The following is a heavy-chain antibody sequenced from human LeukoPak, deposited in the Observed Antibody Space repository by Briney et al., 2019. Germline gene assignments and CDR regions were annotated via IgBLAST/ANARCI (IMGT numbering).Heavy chain of an antibody. D-gene: IGHD6-13*01. J-gene: IGHJ4*02. V-gene: IGHV4-38-2*02. Sequence: PSETLSLTCLVSGYSITSGYYWGWIRQPPGKGLEWIGSIYNSGSTYDNPSLRSRVTMSVDTSKNQFSLKLNSVTVADTAVYYCARDLGSSMWAPHFDYWGQGILVTVSS. CDR3: ARDLGSSMWAPHFDY. CDR2: IYNSGST. CDR1: GYSITSGYY.